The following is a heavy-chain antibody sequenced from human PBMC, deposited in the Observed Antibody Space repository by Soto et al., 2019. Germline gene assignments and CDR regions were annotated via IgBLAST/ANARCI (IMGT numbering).Heavy chain of an antibody. CDR1: GGTFSTFG. V-gene: IGHV1-69*01. CDR2: IIPFFGTA. J-gene: IGHJ4*02. CDR3: ARTAPMDAGDKHYYDF. Sequence: QVQLVQSGAEVKKTGSSVKVSCKTSGGTFSTFGISWVRQAPGQGLEWMGGIIPFFGTAEYSQKFEDRITITADESTNTVYMDLRSLTSEDTAIYYCARTAPMDAGDKHYYDFWGQGALVTVSS. D-gene: IGHD4-17*01.